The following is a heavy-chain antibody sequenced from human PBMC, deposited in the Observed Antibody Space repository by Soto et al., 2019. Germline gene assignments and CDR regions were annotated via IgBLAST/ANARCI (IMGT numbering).Heavy chain of an antibody. CDR1: GFSLDNTKMG. CDR2: LFSNDDE. V-gene: IGHV2-26*01. J-gene: IGHJ4*02. CDR3: VRTPCRSSWDPFDF. D-gene: IGHD6-13*01. Sequence: QVSLKESGPVLVKPTETLTLTCTVSGFSLDNTKMGVGWIRQPPGKALEWLAHLFSNDDERHSSSLENSLTIXKXTFXSQVVLTKANLDPGDTATYYCVRTPCRSSWDPFDFWGQGTPVTVSS.